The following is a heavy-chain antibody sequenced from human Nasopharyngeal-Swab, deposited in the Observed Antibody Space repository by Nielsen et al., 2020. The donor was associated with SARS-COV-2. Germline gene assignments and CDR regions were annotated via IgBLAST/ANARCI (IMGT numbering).Heavy chain of an antibody. D-gene: IGHD5-18*01. V-gene: IGHV4-30-4*01. CDR2: IYYSGSP. Sequence: LRLSCTVSGGSISSGDYYWSWIRQPPGKGLEWIGYIYYSGSPYYNPSLNSRVTISVDTSKNQFSLKLSSVTAADTAVYYCARAESIQLWLKSDAFDIWGQGTMVTVSS. CDR3: ARAESIQLWLKSDAFDI. J-gene: IGHJ3*02. CDR1: GGSISSGDYY.